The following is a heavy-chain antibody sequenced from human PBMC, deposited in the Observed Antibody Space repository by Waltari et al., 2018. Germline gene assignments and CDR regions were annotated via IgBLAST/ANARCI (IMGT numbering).Heavy chain of an antibody. Sequence: QVQLVQSGAEEKRPGVSVRVSCMTSQVMVSNYAFSWVRPAPGQGLEWMGRITPVFDTANYAQKFRGRVMITADKSSNTIYMELSSLRSEDTAVYYCATYLGWRGSRLGVTGSDYFDYWGQGTLVTVSS. CDR3: ATYLGWRGSRLGVTGSDYFDY. D-gene: IGHD3-16*01. CDR2: ITPVFDTA. CDR1: QVMVSNYA. J-gene: IGHJ4*02. V-gene: IGHV1-69*08.